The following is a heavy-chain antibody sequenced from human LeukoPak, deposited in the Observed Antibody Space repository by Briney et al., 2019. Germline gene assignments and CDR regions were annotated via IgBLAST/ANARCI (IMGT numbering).Heavy chain of an antibody. CDR3: ARGVLRFLEWSVEGFRHYYYYMDV. CDR2: ISYDGSNK. J-gene: IGHJ6*03. V-gene: IGHV3-30*01. D-gene: IGHD3-3*01. Sequence: PGRSLRLSCAASGFTFSSYAMHWVRQAPGKGLEWVAVISYDGSNKYYADSVKGRFTISRDNSKNTLYLQMNSLRAEDTAVYYCARGVLRFLEWSVEGFRHYYYYMDVWGKGTTVTVSS. CDR1: GFTFSSYA.